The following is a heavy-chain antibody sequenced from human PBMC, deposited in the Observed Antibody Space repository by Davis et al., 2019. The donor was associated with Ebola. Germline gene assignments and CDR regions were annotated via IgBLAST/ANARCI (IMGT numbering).Heavy chain of an antibody. Sequence: SETLSLTCTVSGGSVSSGTNYWSWIRQPPGKGLEWIGYIYYSGSTNYNPSLKSRVTISVDTSKNQFSLKLSSVTAADTAVYYCARMQQLKFDYWGQGTLVTVSS. J-gene: IGHJ4*02. V-gene: IGHV4-61*01. D-gene: IGHD6-13*01. CDR1: GGSVSSGTNY. CDR3: ARMQQLKFDY. CDR2: IYYSGST.